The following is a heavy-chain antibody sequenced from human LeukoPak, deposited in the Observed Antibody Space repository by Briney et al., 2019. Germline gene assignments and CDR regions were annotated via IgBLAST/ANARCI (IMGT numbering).Heavy chain of an antibody. J-gene: IGHJ5*02. CDR1: GYTFTSNY. Sequence: ASVKVSCKASGYTFTSNYMHWVRQAPGQGLEWMGIINPSGGSTSYAQKFQGRVTMTRDTSTSTVYMELSSLRSEDTAVYYCARDLRFLEPARAFDPWGQRTLVTVSS. D-gene: IGHD3-3*01. V-gene: IGHV1-46*01. CDR2: INPSGGST. CDR3: ARDLRFLEPARAFDP.